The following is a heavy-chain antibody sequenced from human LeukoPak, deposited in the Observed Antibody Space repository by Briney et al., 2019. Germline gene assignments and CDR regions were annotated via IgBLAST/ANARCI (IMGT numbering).Heavy chain of an antibody. Sequence: SETLSLTCTVSGGSISSYCWSWIRQPAGKGLEWIGRIYTSGSTNYNPSLKSRVTISVDKSKNQFSLKLSSVTAADTAVYYCARGSSWYGTGGFDYWGQGTLVTVSS. J-gene: IGHJ4*02. CDR3: ARGSSWYGTGGFDY. CDR1: GGSISSYC. D-gene: IGHD6-13*01. V-gene: IGHV4-4*07. CDR2: IYTSGST.